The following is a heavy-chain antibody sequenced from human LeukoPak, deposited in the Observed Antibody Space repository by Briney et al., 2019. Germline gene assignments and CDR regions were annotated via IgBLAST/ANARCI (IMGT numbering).Heavy chain of an antibody. V-gene: IGHV3-30*02. CDR3: ARDLGQYYDTSDNWFDP. D-gene: IGHD3-22*01. J-gene: IGHJ5*02. CDR2: IRYDGNNK. CDR1: AFTFSRYG. Sequence: GGSLRLSCAASAFTFSRYGVHWVRQAPGEGLESVAFIRYDGNNKYYADSVKGRFTISRDNAKNSLYLQMNSLRAEDTAVYYCARDLGQYYDTSDNWFDPWGQGTLVTVSS.